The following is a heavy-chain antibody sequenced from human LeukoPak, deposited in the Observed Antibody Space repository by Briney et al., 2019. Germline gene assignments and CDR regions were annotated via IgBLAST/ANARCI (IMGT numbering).Heavy chain of an antibody. D-gene: IGHD1-20*01. CDR1: GYTFTGYY. CDR3: ARLRRVRHNWSMLDA. CDR2: INPNSGGT. V-gene: IGHV1-2*02. J-gene: IGHJ6*02. Sequence: ASVKVSCKASGYTFTGYYMHWVRQAPGQGLEWMGWINPNSGGTNYAQKFQGRVTMTRDTSISTAYMELSRLRSDDTAVYYCARLRRVRHNWSMLDAWGQGTTVTVSS.